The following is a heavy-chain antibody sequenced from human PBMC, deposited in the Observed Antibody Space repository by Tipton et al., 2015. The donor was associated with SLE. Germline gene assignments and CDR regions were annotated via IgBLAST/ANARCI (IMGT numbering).Heavy chain of an antibody. Sequence: GSLRLSCAASGFTFSNYAMSWVRQAPGKGLEWISLISGNGDTTSYEDSVKGRFTISRDNSKNMLFLQMDSLRAEDTAVYYCAKDRFVWVPNVAVVLVPELDHWGQGTLVTVSS. CDR2: ISGNGDTT. CDR3: AKDRFVWVPNVAVVLVPELDH. J-gene: IGHJ4*02. D-gene: IGHD2-21*01. V-gene: IGHV3-23*01. CDR1: GFTFSNYA.